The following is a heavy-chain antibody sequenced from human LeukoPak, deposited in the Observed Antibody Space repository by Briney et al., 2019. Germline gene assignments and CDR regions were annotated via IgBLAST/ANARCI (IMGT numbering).Heavy chain of an antibody. V-gene: IGHV3-30-3*01. CDR2: ISQDGTTK. CDR3: AKALGYCSSTSCPNGDY. Sequence: GGSLRLSCAASGFTFTSHAFHWVRQAPGKGLEWVAVISQDGTTKYYEDSVKGRFTMSRDNSKKTVYLQMNSLRAEDTAVYYCAKALGYCSSTSCPNGDYWGQGTLVTVSS. J-gene: IGHJ4*02. D-gene: IGHD2-2*01. CDR1: GFTFTSHA.